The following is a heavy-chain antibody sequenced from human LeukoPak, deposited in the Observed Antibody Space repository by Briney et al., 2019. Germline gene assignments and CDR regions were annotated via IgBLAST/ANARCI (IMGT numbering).Heavy chain of an antibody. Sequence: PGGSLRLSCEASGFTFSDYYLSWIRQAPGKGLEWISYISGSSSHINYADSVKGRFTISRDNAKKSVYLQMDSLRVEDTAVYYCARDQIGSWWGQEPWSSSPQ. CDR3: ARDQIGSW. V-gene: IGHV3-11*06. CDR2: ISGSSSHI. D-gene: IGHD6-13*01. J-gene: IGHJ4*02. CDR1: GFTFSDYY.